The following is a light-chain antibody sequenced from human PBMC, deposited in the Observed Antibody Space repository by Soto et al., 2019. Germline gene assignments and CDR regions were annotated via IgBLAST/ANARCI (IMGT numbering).Light chain of an antibody. CDR3: QQYGSPPIT. V-gene: IGKV3-20*01. CDR2: GTS. CDR1: QSVSNNY. J-gene: IGKJ5*01. Sequence: EVVVTQSPGTLSLCPGEGAPLSCRASQSVSNNYLAWYQQQPGQAPRLLMSGTSNRATGTPDRFSGSGSGTDFTLTISRLEPEDFAVYYCQQYGSPPITFGQGTRLEIK.